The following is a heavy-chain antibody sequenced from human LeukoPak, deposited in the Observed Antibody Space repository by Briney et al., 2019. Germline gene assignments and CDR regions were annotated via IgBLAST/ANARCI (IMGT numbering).Heavy chain of an antibody. V-gene: IGHV3-21*01. J-gene: IGHJ4*02. CDR3: ARDYYYDSSGTTPNFDY. CDR1: GFTFSSYS. D-gene: IGHD3-22*01. CDR2: ISSSSSYI. Sequence: GGSLRLSCAASGFTFSSYSMNWVRQAPGKGLEWVSSISSSSSYIYYADSVKGRFTISRDNAKNSLYLQMNSLRAEDTAVYYCARDYYYDSSGTTPNFDYWGQGTLVTVSS.